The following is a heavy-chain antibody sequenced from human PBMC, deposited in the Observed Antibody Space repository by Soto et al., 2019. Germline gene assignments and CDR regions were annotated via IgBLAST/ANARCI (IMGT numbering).Heavy chain of an antibody. CDR2: IYYSGST. J-gene: IGHJ4*02. CDR3: ARVRGYSYGLFDY. Sequence: SETLSLTCTVSGGSISSGGYYWSWIRQHPGKGLEWIGYIYYSGSTYYNPSLKSRVTISVDTSKNQFSLKLSSVTAADTAVYYWARVRGYSYGLFDYWGQGTLVTVSS. V-gene: IGHV4-31*03. CDR1: GGSISSGGYY. D-gene: IGHD5-18*01.